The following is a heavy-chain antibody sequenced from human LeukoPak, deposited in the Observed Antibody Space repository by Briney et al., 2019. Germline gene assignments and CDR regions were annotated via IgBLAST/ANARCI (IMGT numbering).Heavy chain of an antibody. D-gene: IGHD4/OR15-4a*01. CDR2: ITATSSST. Sequence: GGSLRLSCAASGFTFSNYGMSWVRQAPGKGLEWVSAITATSSSTHDADSVQGRFTISRDNSKNTLFLQMNSLRAEDTAVYYCARRAGAYSHPYDYWGQGTLVTVSS. V-gene: IGHV3-23*01. J-gene: IGHJ4*02. CDR3: ARRAGAYSHPYDY. CDR1: GFTFSNYG.